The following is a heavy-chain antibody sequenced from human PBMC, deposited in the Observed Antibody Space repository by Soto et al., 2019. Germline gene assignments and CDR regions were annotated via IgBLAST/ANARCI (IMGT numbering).Heavy chain of an antibody. D-gene: IGHD1-26*01. CDR3: AGGGKHGSHFYGMDV. CDR1: GYSFITYW. Sequence: GESLKISCVGAGYSFITYWVAWVRQMPGKGLEWMGIFNPRDPAATYSPSFQGQVTISADRSISTAYLQWNSLKASDTAIYYCAGGGKHGSHFYGMDVWGQGTTVTVSS. CDR2: FNPRDPAA. V-gene: IGHV5-51*01. J-gene: IGHJ6*02.